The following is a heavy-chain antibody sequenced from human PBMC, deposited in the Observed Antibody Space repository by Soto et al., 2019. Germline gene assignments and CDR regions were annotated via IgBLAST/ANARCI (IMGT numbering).Heavy chain of an antibody. Sequence: QPGGSLRLSCAASGFSFSGSTLHWVRQASGKGLEWVGHITSKPDSYSAVYAESVKGRFSISRDDLNNMAFLQMNSLKSEDSAVYFCTRSYENNAYYFDHWGQGTLVTVSS. J-gene: IGHJ1*01. CDR3: TRSYENNAYYFDH. D-gene: IGHD3-16*01. CDR2: ITSKPDSYSA. V-gene: IGHV3-73*01. CDR1: GFSFSGST.